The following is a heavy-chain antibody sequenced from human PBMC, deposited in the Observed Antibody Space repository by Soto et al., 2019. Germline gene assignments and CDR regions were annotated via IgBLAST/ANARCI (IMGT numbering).Heavy chain of an antibody. Sequence: SETLSLTCAVYGGSFSGYYWSWIRQPPGKGLEWIGEINHSGSTNYNPSLKSRVTISVDTSKNQFSLKLSSVTAADTAVYYCARGRITIFGVVIKLDYFDYWGQGTMVTV. J-gene: IGHJ4*02. V-gene: IGHV4-34*01. CDR2: INHSGST. CDR3: ARGRITIFGVVIKLDYFDY. D-gene: IGHD3-3*01. CDR1: GGSFSGYY.